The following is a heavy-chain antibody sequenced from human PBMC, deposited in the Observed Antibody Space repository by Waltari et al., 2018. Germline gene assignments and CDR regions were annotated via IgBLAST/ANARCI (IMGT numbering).Heavy chain of an antibody. V-gene: IGHV3-7*01. CDR3: VTGLTTVTAKDYFDH. J-gene: IGHJ4*02. CDR1: GMTFGNYW. Sequence: EVQLVESGGGSVQPGGSLRLPCAASGMTFGNYWTKWVRQAPGKGLEWVANIKQDGSEKNYVDSVEGRFSISRDNAQNSLYLQMNSLRAEDTAIYYCVTGLTTVTAKDYFDHWGQGALVTVS. CDR2: IKQDGSEK. D-gene: IGHD4-17*01.